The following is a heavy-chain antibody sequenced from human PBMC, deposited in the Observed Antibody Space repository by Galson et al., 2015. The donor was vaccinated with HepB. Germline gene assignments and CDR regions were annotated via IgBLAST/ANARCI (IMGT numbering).Heavy chain of an antibody. Sequence: SLRLSCAASGFTLSRYGMHWVRQAPGKGLEWVAVMSFDGTTKYYADSVKGRFTISRDNAKNTLYLQIHSLRGGDTAIYYCAKGSEAAAVLDYWGQGTLVTVSS. D-gene: IGHD6-13*01. CDR2: MSFDGTTK. V-gene: IGHV3-30*18. CDR1: GFTLSRYG. J-gene: IGHJ4*02. CDR3: AKGSEAAAVLDY.